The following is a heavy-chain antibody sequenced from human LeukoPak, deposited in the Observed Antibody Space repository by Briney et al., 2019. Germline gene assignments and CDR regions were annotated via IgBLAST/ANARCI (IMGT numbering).Heavy chain of an antibody. Sequence: KPGESLRLSCAASGITFTSAWMGWVRQAPGKGLEWVGRIKSKNDGGTRDYAAPVRGRFTISTDDSKITSYLQMNNLKIEDTAVYYCTTDGGITIRPLFDFWGQGTLVTVSS. J-gene: IGHJ4*02. D-gene: IGHD1-14*01. CDR2: IKSKNDGGTR. CDR1: GITFTSAW. CDR3: TTDGGITIRPLFDF. V-gene: IGHV3-15*01.